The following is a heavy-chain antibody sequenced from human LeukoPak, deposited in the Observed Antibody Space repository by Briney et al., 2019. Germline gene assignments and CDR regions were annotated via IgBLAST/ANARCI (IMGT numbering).Heavy chain of an antibody. Sequence: GGSLRLSCAASGFTFRTYGMNWVRQALGKGLEWISYINSDSDTVYYSNSVKGRFTISRDNAKKSLYLQMNSLRAEDTAMYYCARETRGESDYWGHGTLVTVSS. CDR3: ARETRGESDY. V-gene: IGHV3-48*04. D-gene: IGHD3-10*01. CDR1: GFTFRTYG. CDR2: INSDSDTV. J-gene: IGHJ4*01.